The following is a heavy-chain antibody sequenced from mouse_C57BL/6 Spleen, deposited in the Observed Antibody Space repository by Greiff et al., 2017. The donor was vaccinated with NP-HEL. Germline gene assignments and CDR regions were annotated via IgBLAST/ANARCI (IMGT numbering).Heavy chain of an antibody. J-gene: IGHJ1*03. CDR3: ASYYYGSSLWYFDV. V-gene: IGHV5-6*01. CDR1: GFTFSSYG. Sequence: EVKLVESGGDLVKPGGSLKLSCAASGFTFSSYGMSWVRQTPDKRLEWVATISSGGSYTYYPDSVKGRFTISRDNAKNTLYLQMSSLKSEDTAMYYCASYYYGSSLWYFDVWGTGTTVTVSS. D-gene: IGHD1-1*01. CDR2: ISSGGSYT.